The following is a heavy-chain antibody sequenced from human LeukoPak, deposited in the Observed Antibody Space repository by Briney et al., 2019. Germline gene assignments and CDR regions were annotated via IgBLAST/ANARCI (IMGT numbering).Heavy chain of an antibody. Sequence: SETLSLTCTVSGGSVSSGSYYWSWIRQPPGKGLEWIGYIYYSGSTNYNPSLKSRVTISVDTSKNQFSLKLSSGTAADTAVYYCARERGYGDSDDLDYYYMDVWGKGTTVTVSS. CDR2: IYYSGST. CDR1: GGSVSSGSYY. D-gene: IGHD4-17*01. CDR3: ARERGYGDSDDLDYYYMDV. V-gene: IGHV4-61*01. J-gene: IGHJ6*03.